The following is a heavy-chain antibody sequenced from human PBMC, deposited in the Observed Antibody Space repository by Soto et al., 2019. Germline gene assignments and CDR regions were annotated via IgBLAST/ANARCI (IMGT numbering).Heavy chain of an antibody. V-gene: IGHV3-33*01. Sequence: QVQLVESGGGVVQPGRSLRLSCAASGFTFSNYGIHWVRQAPGKGLEWVAVIWYDGSNEYYADSVKGRFTISRDNSRNTLHLQMNSLRAEDTAAYYCARDGALESSGLYHGGGDYFDYWGQGTLVTVSS. CDR1: GFTFSNYG. D-gene: IGHD6-19*01. CDR3: ARDGALESSGLYHGGGDYFDY. CDR2: IWYDGSNE. J-gene: IGHJ4*02.